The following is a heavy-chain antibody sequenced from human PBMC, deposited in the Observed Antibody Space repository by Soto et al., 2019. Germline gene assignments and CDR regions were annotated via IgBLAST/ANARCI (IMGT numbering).Heavy chain of an antibody. D-gene: IGHD3-22*01. CDR2: IYHLGRT. J-gene: IGHJ5*02. Sequence: SETLSLTCTVSGVSISSPHHNWSWVRLSPGKGLEWIGEIYHLGRTNYNPSLKSRVTLSIDKSNNQFSLTLTSVTAADTAVYFCARTGKFYYYDTTGLPFDPWGPGILVTAPQ. V-gene: IGHV4-4*02. CDR3: ARTGKFYYYDTTGLPFDP. CDR1: GVSISSPHHN.